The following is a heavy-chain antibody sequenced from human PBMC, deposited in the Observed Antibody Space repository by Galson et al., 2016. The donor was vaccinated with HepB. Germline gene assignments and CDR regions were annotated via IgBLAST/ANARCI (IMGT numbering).Heavy chain of an antibody. J-gene: IGHJ3*01. CDR3: VRGPGGRYPGGGVVDF. D-gene: IGHD3-16*02. CDR1: GYDFVSYG. Sequence: SVKVSCKASGYDFVSYGVAWVRQAPGQGLEWMGWISGTSGATNYAQKFQDRVTLARDTSKATVYMDLRNLHSDDTALYFCVRGPGGRYPGGGVVDFWGQGTMITVSS. CDR2: ISGTSGAT. V-gene: IGHV1-18*01.